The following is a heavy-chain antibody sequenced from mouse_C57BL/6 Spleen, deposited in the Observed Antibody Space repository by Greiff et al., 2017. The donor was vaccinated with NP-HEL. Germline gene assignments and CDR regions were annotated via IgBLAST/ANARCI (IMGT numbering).Heavy chain of an antibody. J-gene: IGHJ3*01. Sequence: QVKLQQSGAELMKPGASVKLSCMATGYTFTGYWIEWVKQRPGHGLEWIGEILPGSGSTNYNETFKGKATFTADTASNTAYMQLSSLTTEDSAIYYCARTMYYGSSHEAYGGHGTLVTVSA. D-gene: IGHD1-1*01. V-gene: IGHV1-9*01. CDR3: ARTMYYGSSHEAY. CDR1: GYTFTGYW. CDR2: ILPGSGST.